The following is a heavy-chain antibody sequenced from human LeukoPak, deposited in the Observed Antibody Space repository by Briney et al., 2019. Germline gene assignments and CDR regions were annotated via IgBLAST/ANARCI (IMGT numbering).Heavy chain of an antibody. CDR2: ISSNGGST. D-gene: IGHD2-2*01. J-gene: IGHJ6*04. Sequence: GGSLRLSCSASGFTFSSYAMHWVRQAPGKGLEYVSAISSNGGSTYYADSVKGRFTISRDNSKSTLYLQMSSLRAEDTAVYYCVKGYCSSTSCSYYYYYGMDVWGKGTTVTVSS. V-gene: IGHV3-64D*06. CDR1: GFTFSSYA. CDR3: VKGYCSSTSCSYYYYYGMDV.